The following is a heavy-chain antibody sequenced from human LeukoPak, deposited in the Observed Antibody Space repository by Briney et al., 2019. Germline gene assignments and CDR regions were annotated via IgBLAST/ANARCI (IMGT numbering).Heavy chain of an antibody. CDR1: GGSIRSTSYY. CDR3: ARHARREALRHSAFDI. V-gene: IGHV4-39*01. J-gene: IGHJ3*02. CDR2: VYYSGTK. Sequence: SETLSLTCTVSGGSIRSTSYYWSWIRQPPGKGLEWIGSVYYSGTKYYNPSFRSRLTMSVDTSNNQFSLKLSSVTAADTAMYYCARHARREALRHSAFDIWGQGTMDTVSS. D-gene: IGHD3-3*01.